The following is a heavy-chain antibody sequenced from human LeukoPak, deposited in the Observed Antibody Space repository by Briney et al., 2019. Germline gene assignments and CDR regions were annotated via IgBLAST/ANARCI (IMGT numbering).Heavy chain of an antibody. CDR1: GFTFSSYS. V-gene: IGHV3-48*02. CDR2: ISSSSSTI. Sequence: GGSLRLSCAASGFTFSSYSMNWVRQAPGKGLEWVSYISSSSSTIYYADSVKGRFTISRDNAKNSLYLQMNSLRDEDTAVYYCARDSSSWHYYYYYGMDVWGQGTTVTVS. J-gene: IGHJ6*02. D-gene: IGHD6-13*01. CDR3: ARDSSSWHYYYYYGMDV.